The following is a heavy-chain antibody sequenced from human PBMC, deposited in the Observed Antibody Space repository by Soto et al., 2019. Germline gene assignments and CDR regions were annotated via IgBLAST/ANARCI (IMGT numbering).Heavy chain of an antibody. J-gene: IGHJ6*03. CDR3: TTLLYYYGGYYMDV. D-gene: IGHD3-10*01. CDR1: GFTFSNAW. CDR2: IKSKTDGGTT. V-gene: IGHV3-15*01. Sequence: EVQLVESGGGLVQPGGSLRLSCAASGFTFSNAWMSWVRQAPGKGLEWVGRIKSKTDGGTTDYAAPVKGRFTISRDDSKNTLYLQMNSLKTEDTAVYYCTTLLYYYGGYYMDVWGKGTTVTVSS.